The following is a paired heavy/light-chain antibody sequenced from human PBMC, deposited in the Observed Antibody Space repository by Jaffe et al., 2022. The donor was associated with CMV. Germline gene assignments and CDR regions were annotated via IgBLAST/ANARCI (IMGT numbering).Heavy chain of an antibody. D-gene: IGHD1-1*01. J-gene: IGHJ4*02. CDR1: GDSIVSGIYY. Sequence: QLQLRESGPGLVKPSETLSLTCIVSGDSIVSGIYYWGWIRQPPEKGLEWIGNVYSSGSPYYNPSLKGRVTISADMSKNQFSLRLSSVTAADTAVYYCARQITKWTTDFWGPGTLVTVSS. CDR2: VYSSGSP. CDR3: ARQITKWTTDF. V-gene: IGHV4-39*01.
Light chain of an antibody. V-gene: IGKV1-39*01. CDR1: QSISRS. Sequence: DIQMTQSPSSLSASVGDNVTVTCRASQSISRSLNWYQQKLGKAPKLLIYAASSLQSDVPSRFSGSGSGTDFTLIISSLQPEDFATYYCQQSWKTPGTFGQGTKVDIK. CDR3: QQSWKTPGT. CDR2: AAS. J-gene: IGKJ1*01.